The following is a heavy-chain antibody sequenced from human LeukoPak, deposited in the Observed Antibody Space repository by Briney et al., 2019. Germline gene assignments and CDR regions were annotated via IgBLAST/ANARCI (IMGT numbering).Heavy chain of an antibody. CDR1: GGTFSSYA. Sequence: ASVKVSCKASGGTFSSYANSWVRQAPGQGLEWMGGIIPIFGTANYAQKFQGRVTITADESTSTAYMELSSLRSEDTAVYYCAREGPVGNSFDYWGQGTLVTVSS. CDR2: IIPIFGTA. V-gene: IGHV1-69*13. D-gene: IGHD4-23*01. CDR3: AREGPVGNSFDY. J-gene: IGHJ4*02.